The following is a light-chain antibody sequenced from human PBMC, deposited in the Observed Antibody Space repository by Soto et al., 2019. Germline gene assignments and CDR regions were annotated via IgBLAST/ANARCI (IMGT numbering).Light chain of an antibody. CDR1: SSSIGSRS. CDR3: ATWDDSLNGV. CDR2: SND. Sequence: QSALSQPPSASGTPGQRVTISCSGSSSSIGSRSVNWYQQLPGAAPKLLIYSNDQRPSGVPDRFSGSKSGTSASLAISGLQSEDEADYYCATWDDSLNGVFGGGTQLTVL. J-gene: IGLJ3*02. V-gene: IGLV1-44*01.